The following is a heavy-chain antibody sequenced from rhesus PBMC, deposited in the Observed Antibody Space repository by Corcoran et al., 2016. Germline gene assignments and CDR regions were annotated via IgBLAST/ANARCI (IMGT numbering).Heavy chain of an antibody. D-gene: IGHD3-16*01. CDR2: INPYKGNT. J-gene: IGHJ4*01. Sequence: VQLVQSGAAVKKPGSSVKVSCKASGYTFSDYYIHWLRQVPRQGLEWMGWINPYKGNTKYTQKLQDRVTMTRDTSTNTAYMELSSLTSEDTAVYYCGRTKSGSYSYVDYWGQGVLVTVSS. CDR3: GRTKSGSYSYVDY. CDR1: GYTFSDYY. V-gene: IGHV1S2*01.